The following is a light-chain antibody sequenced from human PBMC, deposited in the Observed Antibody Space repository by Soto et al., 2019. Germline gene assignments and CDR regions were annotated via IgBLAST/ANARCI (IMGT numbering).Light chain of an antibody. J-gene: IGKJ1*01. V-gene: IGKV1-39*01. CDR3: QQTYSTLTWT. CDR1: QSISSW. Sequence: DIQMTQSPSTLSASVGDRVTITCRASQSISSWLAWYQQKPGKAPKLLISAASSLQSGVPSRFSGSGSGTDFTLTISSLQPEDFATYFCQQTYSTLTWTFGQGTKVDIK. CDR2: AAS.